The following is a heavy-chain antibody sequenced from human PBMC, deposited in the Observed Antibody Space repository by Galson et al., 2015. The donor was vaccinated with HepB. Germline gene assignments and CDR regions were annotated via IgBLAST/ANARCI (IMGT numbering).Heavy chain of an antibody. Sequence: SLRLSCAASGFTFSSYAMSWVRQAPGKGLEWVSAISGSGGSTYYADSVKGRFTISRDNSKNTLYLQMNSLRAEDTAVYYCAKFYGDYGEGLIEDYWGQGTLVTVSS. CDR2: ISGSGGST. CDR3: AKFYGDYGEGLIEDY. D-gene: IGHD4-17*01. V-gene: IGHV3-23*01. J-gene: IGHJ4*02. CDR1: GFTFSSYA.